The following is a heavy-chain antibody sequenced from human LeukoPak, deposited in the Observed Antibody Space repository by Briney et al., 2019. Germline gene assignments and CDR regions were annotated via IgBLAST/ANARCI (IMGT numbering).Heavy chain of an antibody. Sequence: GESLKISSKSSGXSFTSYCIGWVRQMPGEGLEWMGIISPGDSETRYSPSFQGQVTISVDKSISTAYLQWSSLKASDTAMYYCTRLRSGYGDYWGQGTLVTVSS. D-gene: IGHD3-22*01. V-gene: IGHV5-51*01. CDR1: GXSFTSYC. J-gene: IGHJ4*02. CDR2: ISPGDSET. CDR3: TRLRSGYGDY.